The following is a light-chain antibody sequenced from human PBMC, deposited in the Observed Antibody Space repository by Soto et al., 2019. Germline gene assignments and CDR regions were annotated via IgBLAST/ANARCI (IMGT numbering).Light chain of an antibody. CDR2: GAF. Sequence: TQSPGTLSLSSGERATVSCRASQTVRSSYLAWYQQRPGQAPILLIYGAFNRATGIPDRFSGSESGRDYNLTISRLDPEDSAVYYCQQYGDSITFGGGTKVDIK. J-gene: IGKJ4*01. CDR3: QQYGDSIT. CDR1: QTVRSSY. V-gene: IGKV3-20*01.